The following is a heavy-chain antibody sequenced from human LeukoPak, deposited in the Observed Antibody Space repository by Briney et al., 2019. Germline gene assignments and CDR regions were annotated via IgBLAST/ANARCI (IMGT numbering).Heavy chain of an antibody. V-gene: IGHV3-74*01. J-gene: IGHJ4*02. CDR3: AKDIAQGYTFGSIEQDY. CDR2: IHSDREIT. D-gene: IGHD5-18*01. CDR1: GFTFSNYW. Sequence: GGSLRLSCAASGFTFSNYWMHWVRQAPGKGLEWVSRIHSDREITSYADSVKGRFTISRDNAKNTLYLQMNSLRAEDTAVYYCAKDIAQGYTFGSIEQDYWGQGTLVTVSS.